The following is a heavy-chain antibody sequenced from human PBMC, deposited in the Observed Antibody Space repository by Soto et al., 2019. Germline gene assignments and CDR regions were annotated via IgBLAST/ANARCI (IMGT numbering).Heavy chain of an antibody. CDR3: RINAIYVDSSCYYYEFDY. J-gene: IGHJ4*02. CDR1: GFTFSSYW. V-gene: IGHV3-74*01. D-gene: IGHD3-22*01. Sequence: GGSLRLSCAASGFTFSSYWMHWVRQAPGKGLVWVSRINSDGSSTRYADSVQRRFNISRNNAKNTLYLQMNSLRAEDTAVYYSRINAIYVDSSCYYYEFDYWVQGTLVTVSS. CDR2: INSDGSST.